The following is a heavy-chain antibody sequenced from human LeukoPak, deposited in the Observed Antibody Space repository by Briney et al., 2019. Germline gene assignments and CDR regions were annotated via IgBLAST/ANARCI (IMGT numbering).Heavy chain of an antibody. D-gene: IGHD2-15*01. J-gene: IGHJ4*02. CDR2: INSDGSSI. Sequence: GGSLRLSCAASGFTFSSYWMHWVRQAPGKGLVWVSRINSDGSSISYADSVKGRFTISRDNAKNTLYLQMNSLRAEDTAVYYCARYCSGINCYSGVDYWGQGTLVTVSS. CDR3: ARYCSGINCYSGVDY. CDR1: GFTFSSYW. V-gene: IGHV3-74*01.